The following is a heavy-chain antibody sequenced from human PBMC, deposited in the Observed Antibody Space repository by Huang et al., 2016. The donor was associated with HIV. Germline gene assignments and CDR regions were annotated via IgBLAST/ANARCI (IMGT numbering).Heavy chain of an antibody. CDR1: GGSFSSSSYY. CDR3: ASRTTVTTTSNYHYFYMDV. V-gene: IGHV4-39*01. CDR2: IYYIWNG. J-gene: IGHJ6*03. Sequence: QLQLQESGPGLVKPSETLSLTCTVSGGSFSSSSYYWCWIRLSPGNGLEWIWSIYYIWNGYYNPSLKSRVTWSVDRSSNQFSLKMHSVTAADTAVYYCASRTTVTTTSNYHYFYMDVWGKGTTVIVSS. D-gene: IGHD4-17*01.